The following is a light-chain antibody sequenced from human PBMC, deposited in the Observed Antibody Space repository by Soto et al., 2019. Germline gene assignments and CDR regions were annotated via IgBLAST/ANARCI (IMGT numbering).Light chain of an antibody. CDR2: EGR. Sequence: QSALTQPASVSGSPGQSITLSCTGTSSDVGSYNLVSWYQQHPGKAPKLVIYEGRKRPSGVSNRFSGSKSGNTASLTISGLQAEDEADYYCCSYSLTSTVVFGGGTKLTVL. CDR3: CSYSLTSTVV. J-gene: IGLJ2*01. CDR1: SSDVGSYNL. V-gene: IGLV2-23*01.